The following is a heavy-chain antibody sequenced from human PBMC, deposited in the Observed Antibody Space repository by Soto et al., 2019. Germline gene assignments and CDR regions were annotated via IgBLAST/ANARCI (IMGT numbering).Heavy chain of an antibody. CDR3: ARGSWERTVTGLDAFDI. CDR2: ISAYNGNT. Sequence: QVQLVQSGAEVKKPGASVKVSCKASGYTFTSYGISWVRQAPGQGLEWMGWISAYNGNTNYAQKLQGRVTMTKDTSTSTAYMELRGLRSDDTAVYYCARGSWERTVTGLDAFDIWGQGTMVTVSS. D-gene: IGHD4-17*01. V-gene: IGHV1-18*01. J-gene: IGHJ3*02. CDR1: GYTFTSYG.